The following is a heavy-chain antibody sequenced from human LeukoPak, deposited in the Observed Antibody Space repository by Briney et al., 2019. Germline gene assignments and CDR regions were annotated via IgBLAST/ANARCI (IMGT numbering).Heavy chain of an antibody. CDR1: GDSVSSNSAA. V-gene: IGHV6-1*01. D-gene: IGHD7-27*01. CDR3: ARTLGVASLDAFDV. J-gene: IGHJ3*01. CDR2: TYYRSKWYN. Sequence: SQTLSLTCAIFGDSVSSNSAAWNWIRQSLSRGLEWLGRTYYRSKWYNDYAVSVKSRITINPDTSKNQFSLQLNSVTPEDTAVYYCARTLGVASLDAFDVWGQGTMVTVSS.